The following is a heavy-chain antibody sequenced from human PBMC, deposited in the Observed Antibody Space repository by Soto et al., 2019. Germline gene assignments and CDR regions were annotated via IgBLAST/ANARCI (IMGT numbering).Heavy chain of an antibody. CDR2: IYYSGST. V-gene: IGHV4-59*01. J-gene: IGHJ6*02. CDR3: ARDRDYGSNSGSGMGYYYYGMDV. CDR1: GGSTSSYY. D-gene: IGHD4-17*01. Sequence: PSETLFLTCTVSGGSTSSYYWSWVRQPPGKGLEWIGYIYYSGSTNYNPSLKSRVTISVDTSKNQFSLKLSSVTAADTAVYYCARDRDYGSNSGSGMGYYYYGMDVWGQGTTVTVSS.